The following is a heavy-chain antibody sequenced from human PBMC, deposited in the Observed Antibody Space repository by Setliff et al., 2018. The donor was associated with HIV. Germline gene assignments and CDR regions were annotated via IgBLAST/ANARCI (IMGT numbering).Heavy chain of an antibody. Sequence: GESLKISCKGAGYSFTRNWIGWVRQMPGKGLEWMGIIYPGDSDTRYSPSSQGQVTISADRSISTAYLQWRSLKASDTAMYYCARQGEVTAVAPFNNFYMDVWGKGTAVTSP. CDR1: GYSFTRNW. CDR3: ARQGEVTAVAPFNNFYMDV. D-gene: IGHD2-21*02. J-gene: IGHJ6*03. V-gene: IGHV5-51*01. CDR2: IYPGDSDT.